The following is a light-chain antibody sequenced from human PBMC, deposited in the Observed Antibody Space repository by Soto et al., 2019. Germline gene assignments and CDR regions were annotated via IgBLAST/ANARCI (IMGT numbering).Light chain of an antibody. Sequence: QSVLTQPPSASGTPGQRATISCSGSSSNIGSNTVNWYQQLPKTAPKLLIYSSNLRPSGVPDRFSGSKSGTSASLAISGLQSEDEADYYCAAWDDSLNGLVFGGGTKLTVL. CDR2: SSN. J-gene: IGLJ2*01. CDR3: AAWDDSLNGLV. V-gene: IGLV1-44*01. CDR1: SSNIGSNT.